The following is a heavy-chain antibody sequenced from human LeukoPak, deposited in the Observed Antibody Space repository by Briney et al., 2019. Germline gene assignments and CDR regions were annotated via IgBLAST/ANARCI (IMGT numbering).Heavy chain of an antibody. D-gene: IGHD6-19*01. J-gene: IGHJ4*02. V-gene: IGHV3-53*01. Sequence: PGGSLRLSCEASEFSVSTNYMSWVRQAPGKGLEWFSVIYVGGSTYYADSVKGRFTISRDTSKNTLYLQMNSLRAEDTAVYYCAKDLPPGIAVAGAFDYWGQGTLVTVSS. CDR3: AKDLPPGIAVAGAFDY. CDR1: EFSVSTNY. CDR2: IYVGGST.